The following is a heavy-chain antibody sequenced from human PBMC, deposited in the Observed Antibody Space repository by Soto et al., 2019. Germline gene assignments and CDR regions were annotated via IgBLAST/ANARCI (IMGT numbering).Heavy chain of an antibody. Sequence: ASVKVSCKSSGYTFTNYALHWVRQAPGHGLEWMGWVNPSNGLTRYSENFQGRLSLTRDTSANTSYMELSSLRRDDTAVYYCARRLPAFDVWGQGTMVTVAS. CDR1: GYTFTNYA. CDR2: VNPSNGLT. J-gene: IGHJ3*01. V-gene: IGHV1-3*01. CDR3: ARRLPAFDV.